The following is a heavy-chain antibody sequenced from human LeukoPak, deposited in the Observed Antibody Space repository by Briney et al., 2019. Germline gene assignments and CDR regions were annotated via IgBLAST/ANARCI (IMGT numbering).Heavy chain of an antibody. CDR2: IYYSGST. CDR1: GGSISSYY. D-gene: IGHD2-15*01. CDR3: ARRQLLLGMDV. J-gene: IGHJ6*04. V-gene: IGHV4-59*12. Sequence: PSETLSLTCTVSGGSISSYYWSWIRQPPGKGLEWLAYIYYSGSTNYNPSLKSRVTISVDTSKNQFSLKLSSVTAADTAVYYCARRQLLLGMDVWGKGTTVTVSS.